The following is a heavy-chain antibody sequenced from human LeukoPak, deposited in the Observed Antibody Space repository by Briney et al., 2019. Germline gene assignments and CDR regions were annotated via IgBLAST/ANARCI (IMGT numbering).Heavy chain of an antibody. Sequence: GGSLRLSCAASGFTFSSHEMNWVRQAPGKGLEWVSYISSSSSTMYYADSVKGRFTISRDNAKNSLYLQMNSLRAEDTAVYYCARARDAGYCSGGSCYSILAYWGQGTLATVSS. CDR2: ISSSSSTM. V-gene: IGHV3-48*03. J-gene: IGHJ4*02. D-gene: IGHD2-15*01. CDR1: GFTFSSHE. CDR3: ARARDAGYCSGGSCYSILAY.